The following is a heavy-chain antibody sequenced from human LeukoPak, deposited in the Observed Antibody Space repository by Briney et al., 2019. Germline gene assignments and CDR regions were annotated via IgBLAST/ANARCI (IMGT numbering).Heavy chain of an antibody. CDR2: ISGSGGST. CDR3: AKALYCSGGSCYTYYFDY. CDR1: GFTFSSYG. D-gene: IGHD2-15*01. J-gene: IGHJ4*02. V-gene: IGHV3-23*01. Sequence: GGTLRLSCAASGFTFSSYGMSWVRQAPGKGLEWVSAISGSGGSTYYADSVKGRFTISRDNSKNTLYLQMNSLRAEDTAVYYCAKALYCSGGSCYTYYFDYWGQGTLVTVSS.